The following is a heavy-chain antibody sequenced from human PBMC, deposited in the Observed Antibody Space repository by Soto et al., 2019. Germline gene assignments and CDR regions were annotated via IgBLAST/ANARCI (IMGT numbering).Heavy chain of an antibody. Sequence: GGSLRLSCAASGFTFSSYGMHWVRQAPGKGLEWVAVIWYDGSNKYYADSVKGRFTIPRDNSKNTLYLQMNSLRAEDTAVYYCARDLRRYYDSSGYYPDYWGQGTLVSVSS. D-gene: IGHD3-22*01. CDR1: GFTFSSYG. J-gene: IGHJ4*02. CDR2: IWYDGSNK. V-gene: IGHV3-33*01. CDR3: ARDLRRYYDSSGYYPDY.